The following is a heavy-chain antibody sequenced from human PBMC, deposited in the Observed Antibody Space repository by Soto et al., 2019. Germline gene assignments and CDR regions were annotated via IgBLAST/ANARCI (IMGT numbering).Heavy chain of an antibody. V-gene: IGHV4-59*08. Sequence: QVQLQESGPGLVKPSETLSLTCTVSGASISSHYWSWIRQAPGKGLEWIANINYNGNTNYNPSLKSRVTISVDPSKNQFSLTVISVTAADTAVYYCAGGGSIVVATRRLMDVWGRGTTVTVSS. D-gene: IGHD3-22*01. CDR2: INYNGNT. J-gene: IGHJ6*03. CDR3: AGGGSIVVATRRLMDV. CDR1: GASISSHY.